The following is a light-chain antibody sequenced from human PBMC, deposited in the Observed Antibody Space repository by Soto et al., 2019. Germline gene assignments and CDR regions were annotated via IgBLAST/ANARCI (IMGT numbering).Light chain of an antibody. Sequence: DIQMTQSTATLSASVGVRVTITCRASQSISSWLAWYQQKPGKAPKLLIYKASSLESGVPSRFSGSGSGTEFTLTISSLQPDDFATYYCQHYNSYSPRTLGQGTKVEIK. V-gene: IGKV1-5*03. CDR3: QHYNSYSPRT. CDR1: QSISSW. J-gene: IGKJ1*01. CDR2: KAS.